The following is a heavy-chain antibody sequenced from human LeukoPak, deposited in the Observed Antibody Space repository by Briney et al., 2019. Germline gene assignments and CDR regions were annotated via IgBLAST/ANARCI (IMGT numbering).Heavy chain of an antibody. D-gene: IGHD4-23*01. CDR3: GRSPTTVVTPPNWFDP. V-gene: IGHV1-8*03. J-gene: IGHJ5*02. CDR1: GYTFTSYD. Sequence: ASVKVSCKASGYTFTSYDINWVRQATGQGLEWMGWMNPNIGNTGYAQKFQGRVTTTRNTSLSTAYMKLSSLRSEDTAVYYCGRSPTTVVTPPNWFDPWGQGTLVTVSS. CDR2: MNPNIGNT.